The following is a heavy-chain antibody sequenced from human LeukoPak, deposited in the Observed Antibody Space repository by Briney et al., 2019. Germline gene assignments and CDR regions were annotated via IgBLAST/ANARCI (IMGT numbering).Heavy chain of an antibody. CDR1: GYTFTSYD. J-gene: IGHJ4*02. CDR2: MNPNSGNT. Sequence: RASVKVSCKASGYTFTSYDINWVRQATGQGLEWMGWMNPNSGNTGYAQKFQGRVTMTRNTSISAAYMELSSLRSEDTAVYYCASILGYCSGNCAPDYWGQGTLVTVSS. V-gene: IGHV1-8*01. CDR3: ASILGYCSGNCAPDY. D-gene: IGHD2-15*01.